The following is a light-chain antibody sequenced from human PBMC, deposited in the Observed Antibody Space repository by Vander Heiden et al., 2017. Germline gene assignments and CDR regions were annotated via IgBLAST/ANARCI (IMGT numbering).Light chain of an antibody. J-gene: IGKJ1*01. CDR1: QSVSTN. CDR3: QQDNNWPPWT. Sequence: EIVMTQSPATLSVSPGERATLSCRASQSVSTNLAWYQQKPGQGPRLLIFAASTRAPGVPDRISGSGYGTEFALTISSLQSEDFAVYFCQQDNNWPPWTFGQGTKVEIK. CDR2: AAS. V-gene: IGKV3-15*01.